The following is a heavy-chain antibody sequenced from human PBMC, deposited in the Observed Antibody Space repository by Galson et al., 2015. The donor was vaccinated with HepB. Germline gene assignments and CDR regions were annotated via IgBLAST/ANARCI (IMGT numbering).Heavy chain of an antibody. CDR2: VSRGDYK. CDR1: GFTLSDYG. J-gene: IGHJ4*02. D-gene: IGHD2-2*02. V-gene: IGHV3-23*01. Sequence: SLRLSCAASGFTLSDYGMHWVRQAPGKGLEWVSSVSRGDYKNYTESVKGGRTISRDIYRNILEQQMISLRVEDTDVYYCAQEWGCNGNSCHNIRGYWGQGTRVTVSS. CDR3: AQEWGCNGNSCHNIRGY.